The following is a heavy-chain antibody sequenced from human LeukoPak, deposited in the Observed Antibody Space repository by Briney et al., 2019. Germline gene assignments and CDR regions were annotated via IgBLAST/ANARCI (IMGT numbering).Heavy chain of an antibody. D-gene: IGHD3-22*01. J-gene: IGHJ4*02. CDR1: GLTLSSNY. CDR2: IYSGGST. Sequence: GGSLRLSCAAYGLTLSSNYMSWVRQAPGEGLEWVSVIYSGGSTYYADSVKGRFTISRDNSKNTLYLQMNSLRAEDTAVYYCARPYYYDSSGERGDYWGQGTLVAVSS. CDR3: ARPYYYDSSGERGDY. V-gene: IGHV3-66*04.